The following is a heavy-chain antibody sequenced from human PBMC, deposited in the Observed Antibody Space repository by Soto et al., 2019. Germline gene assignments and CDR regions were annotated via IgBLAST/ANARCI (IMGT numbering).Heavy chain of an antibody. V-gene: IGHV3-23*01. D-gene: IGHD1-26*01. CDR3: ANSPLASYGPLYFDY. CDR2: LPEIGTNT. Sequence: GGSLRLSCAASGFTFSNYGMSWVRQAPGKGLEWVSALPEIGTNTYYADSVKGRFTISRDNSKNTLFLQINSLRAEDTAVYYCANSPLASYGPLYFDYWGQGTLVTVSS. J-gene: IGHJ4*02. CDR1: GFTFSNYG.